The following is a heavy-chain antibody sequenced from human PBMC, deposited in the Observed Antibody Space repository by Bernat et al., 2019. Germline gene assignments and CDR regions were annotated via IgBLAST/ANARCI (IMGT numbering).Heavy chain of an antibody. Sequence: EVQLVDSGGGLVKPGGSLRLSCASSGFTFSIYCMNWVRQAPGKGLEWVSSIMRSSSYIYYEESVKGRFTISRDNAKNSLYLQMNSLRAEDTAVYYCARDLRGTGTKTGGYWGQRTLVPVSS. CDR1: GFTFSIYC. CDR2: IMRSSSYI. V-gene: IGHV3-21*01. D-gene: IGHD1-1*01. J-gene: IGHJ4*02. CDR3: ARDLRGTGTKTGGY.